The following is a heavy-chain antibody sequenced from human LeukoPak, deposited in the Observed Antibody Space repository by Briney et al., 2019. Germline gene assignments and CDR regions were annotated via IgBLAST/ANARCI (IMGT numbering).Heavy chain of an antibody. CDR3: ARGEQWLRLGGY. Sequence: GGSLRLSCTASGFTFSSYAMHWVRQAPGKGLEWVAVISYDGSNKYYADSVKGRFTISRDNSKNTLYPQMNSLRAEDTAVYYCARGEQWLRLGGYWGQGTLVTVSS. D-gene: IGHD6-19*01. CDR2: ISYDGSNK. V-gene: IGHV3-30-3*01. J-gene: IGHJ4*02. CDR1: GFTFSSYA.